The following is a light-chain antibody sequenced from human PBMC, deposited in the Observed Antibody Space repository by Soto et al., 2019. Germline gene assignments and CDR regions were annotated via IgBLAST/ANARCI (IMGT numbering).Light chain of an antibody. J-gene: IGLJ1*01. CDR3: ASYTGRGYV. Sequence: QSVLTQSASVSGSPGQSITISCTGTSSDIGGYNYVSWSQQHPGKAPKLMIYDVSNRPSGVSDRFSGSKSGNTASLTISGLQADDEADYYCASYTGRGYVFGTGTKLTVL. V-gene: IGLV2-14*01. CDR2: DVS. CDR1: SSDIGGYNY.